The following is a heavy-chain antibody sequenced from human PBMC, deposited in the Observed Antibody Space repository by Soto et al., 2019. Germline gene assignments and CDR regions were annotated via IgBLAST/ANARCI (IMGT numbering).Heavy chain of an antibody. CDR3: ARGPYSSLDY. CDR2: IYYSGST. J-gene: IGHJ4*02. V-gene: IGHV4-31*03. D-gene: IGHD6-19*01. Sequence: PSETLSHTCTVSGGSISSGGYYWSWIRQHPGKGLEWIGYIYYSGSTYYNPSLKSRVTISVDTSKNQFSLKLSSVTAADTAVYYCARGPYSSLDYWGQGTLVTVSS. CDR1: GGSISSGGYY.